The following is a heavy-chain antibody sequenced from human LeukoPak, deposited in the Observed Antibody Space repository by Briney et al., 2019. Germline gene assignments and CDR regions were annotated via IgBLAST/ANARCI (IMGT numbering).Heavy chain of an antibody. CDR2: ISYDGSNK. J-gene: IGHJ4*02. D-gene: IGHD5-24*01. V-gene: IGHV3-30-3*01. CDR1: GFTFNNFA. CDR3: ARDLRALATIQLPGGY. Sequence: GGSLRLSCAASGFTFNNFAMHWVRQAPGKGLEWVTVISYDGSNKYYADSVKGRFTISRDNSKNTLYLQMNSLRAEDTAVYYCARDLRALATIQLPGGYWGQGTLVTVSS.